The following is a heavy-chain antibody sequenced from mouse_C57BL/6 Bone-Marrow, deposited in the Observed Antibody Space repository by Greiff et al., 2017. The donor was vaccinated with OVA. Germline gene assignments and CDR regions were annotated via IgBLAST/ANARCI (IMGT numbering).Heavy chain of an antibody. CDR3: AGGCVVAY. CDR1: GYTFTSYW. V-gene: IGHV1-74*01. J-gene: IGHJ3*01. CDR2: IHPCDSDT. Sequence: QVQLQQSGAELVKPGASVKLSCKASGYTFTSYWMHWVKQRPGQGLEWIGRIHPCDSDTNYNQKFKGKATLTVDKSSSTAYMQLSSLTYEDSAVYYCAGGCVVAYWGQGTLVTVSA. D-gene: IGHD1-1*02.